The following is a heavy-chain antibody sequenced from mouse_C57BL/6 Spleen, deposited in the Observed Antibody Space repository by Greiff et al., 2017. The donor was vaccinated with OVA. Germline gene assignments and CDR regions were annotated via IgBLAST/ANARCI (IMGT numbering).Heavy chain of an antibody. CDR1: GYTFTDYY. CDR2: INPYNGGT. CDR3: ARSPYDPYYFDY. V-gene: IGHV1-19*01. D-gene: IGHD2-3*01. J-gene: IGHJ2*01. Sequence: VQLQQSGPVLVKPGASVKMSCKASGYTFTDYYMNWVKQSHGKSLEWIGVINPYNGGTSYNQKFKGKATLTVDKSSSTAYMELNSLTSEDSAVYYCARSPYDPYYFDYWGQGTTLTVSS.